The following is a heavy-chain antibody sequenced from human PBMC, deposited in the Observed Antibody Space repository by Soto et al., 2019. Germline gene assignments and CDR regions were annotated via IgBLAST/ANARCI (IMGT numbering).Heavy chain of an antibody. J-gene: IGHJ4*02. V-gene: IGHV4-39*07. D-gene: IGHD3-22*01. Sequence: SETLSLTCTVSGGSISSSSYYWGWIRQPPGKGLEWIGSIYYSGSTYYNPSLKSRVTISVDTSKNQFSLRLSSVTAADTAVYYCARSMFYSDGSNYSPFDYWGQGTLVTVSS. CDR1: GGSISSSSYY. CDR3: ARSMFYSDGSNYSPFDY. CDR2: IYYSGST.